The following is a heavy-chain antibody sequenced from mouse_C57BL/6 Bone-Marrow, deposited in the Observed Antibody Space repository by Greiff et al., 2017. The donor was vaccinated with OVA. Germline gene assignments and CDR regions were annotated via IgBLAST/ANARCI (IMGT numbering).Heavy chain of an antibody. CDR3: ARGGLTTVVPYYFDY. CDR1: GYSFTDYN. Sequence: EVQLQQSGPELVKPGASVKISCKASGYSFTDYNMNWVKQSNGKSLEWIGVINPNYGTTSYNQKFTGKATLTVDKSSSTAYMQLNSLTSEDSAVYYCARGGLTTVVPYYFDYWGQGTTLTVSS. J-gene: IGHJ2*01. D-gene: IGHD1-1*01. CDR2: INPNYGTT. V-gene: IGHV1-39*01.